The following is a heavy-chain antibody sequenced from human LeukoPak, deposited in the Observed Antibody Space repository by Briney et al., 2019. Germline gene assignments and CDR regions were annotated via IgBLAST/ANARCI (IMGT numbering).Heavy chain of an antibody. V-gene: IGHV1-18*01. CDR2: ISAYNGNT. Sequence: ASVKVSCKASGYTFTSYAMHWVRQAPGQGLEWMGWISAYNGNTNYAQKLQGRVTMTTDTSTSTAYMELRSLRSDDTAVYYCARGKITLGGVIDDYWGQGTLVTVSS. D-gene: IGHD3-16*02. CDR3: ARGKITLGGVIDDY. J-gene: IGHJ4*02. CDR1: GYTFTSYA.